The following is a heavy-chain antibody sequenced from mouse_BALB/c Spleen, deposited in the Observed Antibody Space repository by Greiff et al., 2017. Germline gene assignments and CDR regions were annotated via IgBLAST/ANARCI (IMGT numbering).Heavy chain of an antibody. J-gene: IGHJ4*01. Sequence: VKLVESGPGLVAPSQSLSITCTVSGFSLTSYGVHWVRQPPGKGLEWLGVIWAGGSTNYNSALMSRLSISKDNSKSQVFLKMNSLQTDDTAMYYCAREDGFGAMDYWGQGTSVTVSS. CDR2: IWAGGST. V-gene: IGHV2-9*02. D-gene: IGHD2-3*01. CDR3: AREDGFGAMDY. CDR1: GFSLTSYG.